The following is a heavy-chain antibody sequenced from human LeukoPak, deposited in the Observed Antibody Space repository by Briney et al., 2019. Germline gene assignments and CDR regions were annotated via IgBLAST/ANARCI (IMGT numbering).Heavy chain of an antibody. J-gene: IGHJ4*02. CDR1: GFTFSVSW. D-gene: IGHD3-10*01. V-gene: IGHV3-7*05. CDR3: AIEVWFRADS. CDR2: IDQYGGQQ. Sequence: PGVSLRLSCGASGFTFSVSWMPWVRRAPGKGLEWVATIDQYGGQQYYVDSVKGRFTISRDNAENSLFLQMNSLRADDTAVYYCAIEVWFRADSWGQGTLVTVSS.